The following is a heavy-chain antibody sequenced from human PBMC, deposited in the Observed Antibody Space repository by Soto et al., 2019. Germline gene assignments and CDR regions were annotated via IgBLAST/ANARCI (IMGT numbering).Heavy chain of an antibody. D-gene: IGHD3-10*01. CDR2: IYYSGST. V-gene: IGHV4-59*01. CDR3: ARYRTILWP. J-gene: IGHJ5*02. Sequence: SETLSLTSTVSGGSISSYYWSWIRQPPGKGLEWIGYIYYSGSTNYNPSLKSRVTISVDTSKNQFSLKLSSVTAADTAVYYCARYRTILWPWGQGTLVTVSS. CDR1: GGSISSYY.